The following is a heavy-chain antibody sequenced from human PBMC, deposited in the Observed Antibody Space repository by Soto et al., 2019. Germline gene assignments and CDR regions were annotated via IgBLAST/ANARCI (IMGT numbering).Heavy chain of an antibody. Sequence: GSLRLSCAASGXTISRYAIHWVRRAPGKGLEWVAVISRDGTNKYYVDPVKGRFTISRDNSRNTLYLQMNSLRNEDAAVYYCARSRSGAVADSFDFWGQGTLITVSS. V-gene: IGHV3-30*04. D-gene: IGHD3-10*01. CDR1: GXTISRYA. CDR2: ISRDGTNK. CDR3: ARSRSGAVADSFDF. J-gene: IGHJ4*02.